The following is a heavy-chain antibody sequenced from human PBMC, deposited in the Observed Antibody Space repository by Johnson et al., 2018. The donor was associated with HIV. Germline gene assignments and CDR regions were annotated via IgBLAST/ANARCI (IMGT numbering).Heavy chain of an antibody. J-gene: IGHJ3*02. Sequence: VQLVESGGGLVQPGGSLRLSCAASGFTFSSYAMHCVRQAPGKGLEYVSAISSNGGSTYYANSVKGRFTISRDNSKNTLYLQMGSLRAEDMAVYYCARDHFDSGSYYGASGAFDIWGQGTMVTVSS. V-gene: IGHV3-64*01. D-gene: IGHD1-26*01. CDR2: ISSNGGST. CDR1: GFTFSSYA. CDR3: ARDHFDSGSYYGASGAFDI.